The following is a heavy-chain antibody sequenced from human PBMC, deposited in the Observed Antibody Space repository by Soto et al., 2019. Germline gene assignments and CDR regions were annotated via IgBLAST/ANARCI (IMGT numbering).Heavy chain of an antibody. D-gene: IGHD2-2*01. CDR1: GYRFSSSD. CDR3: VSDFAVPGEK. Sequence: QVQLVQSGAEVKKPGDSLKVSCKTSGYRFSSSDINWVRQASGQGLEWVGWMSPNSGNTGFGQKFQGRVTMTKDTARGTAYLALTSLTSEDTAVYYCVSDFAVPGEKWGQVTLVTVST. J-gene: IGHJ4*02. V-gene: IGHV1-8*01. CDR2: MSPNSGNT.